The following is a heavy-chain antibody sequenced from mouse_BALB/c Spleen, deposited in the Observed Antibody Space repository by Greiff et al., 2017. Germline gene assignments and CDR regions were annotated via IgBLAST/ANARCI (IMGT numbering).Heavy chain of an antibody. V-gene: IGHV5-9-3*01. J-gene: IGHJ2*01. CDR3: ARLREDY. CDR2: ISSGGSYT. D-gene: IGHD1-1*01. Sequence: EVQRVESGGGLVKPGGSLKLSCAASGFTFSSYAMSWVRQTPEKRLEWVATISSGGSYTYYPDSVKGRFTISRDNAKNTLYLQMSSLRSEDTAMYYCARLREDYWGQGTTLTVSS. CDR1: GFTFSSYA.